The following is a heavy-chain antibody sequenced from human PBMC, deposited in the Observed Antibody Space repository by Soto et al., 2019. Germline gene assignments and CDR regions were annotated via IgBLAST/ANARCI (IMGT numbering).Heavy chain of an antibody. CDR2: ISSSGSTI. J-gene: IGHJ3*02. D-gene: IGHD3-3*01. Sequence: QVQLVESGGGLVKPGGSLRLSCAASGFTFSDYYMSWIRQAPGKGLEWVSYISSSGSTIYYADSVKGRFTISRDNAKNSLYRQINSLGAENPPVYYCAREVSFFGVFIALNDAFNIWAQGTMATVSS. V-gene: IGHV3-11*01. CDR1: GFTFSDYY. CDR3: AREVSFFGVFIALNDAFNI.